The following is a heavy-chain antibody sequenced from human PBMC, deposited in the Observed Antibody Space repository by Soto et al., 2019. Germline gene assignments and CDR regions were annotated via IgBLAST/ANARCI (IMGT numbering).Heavy chain of an antibody. V-gene: IGHV4-39*01. D-gene: IGHD3-10*01. Sequence: EALSLTCTVSTDSSSFTNSYWGWIRQPPGKGLQWIGSSSYNGGTFYNPSLKGRVVISFDTSKKQSSLQVTSVTAADTAVYFCARHRIEVVWRGFDFWGQGSPVTVSS. CDR2: SSYNGGT. CDR3: ARHRIEVVWRGFDF. J-gene: IGHJ4*02. CDR1: TDSSSFTNSY.